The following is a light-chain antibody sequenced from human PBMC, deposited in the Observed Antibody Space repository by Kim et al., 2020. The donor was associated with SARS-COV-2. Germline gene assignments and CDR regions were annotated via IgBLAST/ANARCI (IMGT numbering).Light chain of an antibody. CDR1: SLRIYT. V-gene: IGLV3-19*01. CDR2: NQT. Sequence: ALGQTVRITGQGYSLRIYTSSWYQQKPGQAPVLVFYNQTDRPAGIPDRFSGSSSGNTASLTITGAQAEDEADYYCNCRDTSGYHYVFGTGTKVTVL. CDR3: NCRDTSGYHYV. J-gene: IGLJ1*01.